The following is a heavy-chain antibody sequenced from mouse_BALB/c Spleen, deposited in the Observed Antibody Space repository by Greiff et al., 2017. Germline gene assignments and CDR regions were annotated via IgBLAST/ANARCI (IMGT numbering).Heavy chain of an antibody. J-gene: IGHJ2*01. CDR3: ARHSGNFYFDY. D-gene: IGHD2-1*01. Sequence: EVQRVESGGGLVKPGGSLKLSCAASGFAFSSYDMSWVRQTPEKRLEWVAYISSGGGSTYYPDTVKGRFTISRDNAKNTLYLQMSSLKSEDTAMYYCARHSGNFYFDYWGQGTTLTVSS. V-gene: IGHV5-12-1*01. CDR1: GFAFSSYD. CDR2: ISSGGGST.